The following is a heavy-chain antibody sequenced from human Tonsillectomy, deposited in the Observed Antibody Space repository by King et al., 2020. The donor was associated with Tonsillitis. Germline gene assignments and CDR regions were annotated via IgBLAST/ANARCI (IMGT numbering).Heavy chain of an antibody. D-gene: IGHD2-2*01. CDR2: ITGKSNGETA. J-gene: IGHJ5*02. V-gene: IGHV3-15*01. Sequence: DVQLQESGGGLVKPGGSVRLSCAASGFTFNYAWMSWVRQAPGKGLEWVGRITGKSNGETADYAAPVKGRFTISRDDSKNTLYLQMNSLRTEDTAVYYCTTDCSSTSCYGWAWFDTWGQGSLVTVSS. CDR3: TTDCSSTSCYGWAWFDT. CDR1: GFTFNYAW.